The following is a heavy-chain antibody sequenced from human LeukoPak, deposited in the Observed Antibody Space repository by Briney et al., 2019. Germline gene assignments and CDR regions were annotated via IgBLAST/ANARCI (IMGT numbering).Heavy chain of an antibody. J-gene: IGHJ4*02. CDR3: ARSRSASPLFDH. D-gene: IGHD6-6*01. CDR2: IYYSGST. Sequence: PSETLSLTCTVSGGSISSGGYYWSWIRQHPGKGLEWIGYIYYSGSTYYNPSLKSRVTISVDTSKNQFSLKLSSVTAADTAVYYCARSRSASPLFDHWGQGTLVTVSS. V-gene: IGHV4-31*03. CDR1: GGSISSGGYY.